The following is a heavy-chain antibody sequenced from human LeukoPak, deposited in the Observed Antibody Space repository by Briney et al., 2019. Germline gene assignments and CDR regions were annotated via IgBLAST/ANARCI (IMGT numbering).Heavy chain of an antibody. CDR1: GFTFGNYG. CDR3: ARFSEVYYYVDV. CDR2: INWNGGST. V-gene: IGHV3-20*03. D-gene: IGHD2/OR15-2a*01. J-gene: IGHJ6*03. Sequence: SLRLSSAASGFTFGNYGMSWVRQAPRKGLEWVSGINWNGGSTGYADSVEGRFTISRDNAKNSQYLQMNSVRAEDMAVYYCARFSEVYYYVDVWGTGTTVTVSS.